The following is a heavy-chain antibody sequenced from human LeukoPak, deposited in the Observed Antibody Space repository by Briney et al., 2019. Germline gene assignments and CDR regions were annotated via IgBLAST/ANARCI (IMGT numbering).Heavy chain of an antibody. Sequence: GGSLRLSCAASGFTFSSYAMSWVRQAPGKGLEWVSAISGSGGSTYYADSVKGRFTISRDNSKNTLYLQMNSLRAEDTAVYYCAKSARYCSGGSCYPAFDYWSQGTLVTVSS. J-gene: IGHJ4*02. CDR2: ISGSGGST. D-gene: IGHD2-15*01. CDR3: AKSARYCSGGSCYPAFDY. V-gene: IGHV3-23*01. CDR1: GFTFSSYA.